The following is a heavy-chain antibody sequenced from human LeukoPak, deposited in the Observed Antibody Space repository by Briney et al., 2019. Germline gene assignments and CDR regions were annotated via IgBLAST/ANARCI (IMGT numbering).Heavy chain of an antibody. J-gene: IGHJ4*02. CDR3: AGHPIVPAAIDY. CDR2: IYHSGSN. Sequence: SETLSLTCAVAGYSISSGYYWGWIRQPPGKGVEWRGSIYHSGSNYYNPVLKSRDTISVHTSKQHFSLELCSVSAADTAVYYCAGHPIVPAAIDYWGQGTLVTVSS. D-gene: IGHD2-2*02. V-gene: IGHV4-38-2*01. CDR1: GYSISSGYY.